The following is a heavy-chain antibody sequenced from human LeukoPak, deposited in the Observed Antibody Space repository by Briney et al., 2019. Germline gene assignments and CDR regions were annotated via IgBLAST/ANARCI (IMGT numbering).Heavy chain of an antibody. Sequence: PGGSLRLSCAASGFTFSNYAMSWVRQAPGKGLEWVSGISGRDGSTYDADSVKGRFTISRDNSKNTLYLQMNSLRAADTAIYYCATSGGTYWNWGQGTLVTVSS. D-gene: IGHD1-26*01. J-gene: IGHJ4*02. CDR2: ISGRDGST. V-gene: IGHV3-23*01. CDR1: GFTFSNYA. CDR3: ATSGGTYWN.